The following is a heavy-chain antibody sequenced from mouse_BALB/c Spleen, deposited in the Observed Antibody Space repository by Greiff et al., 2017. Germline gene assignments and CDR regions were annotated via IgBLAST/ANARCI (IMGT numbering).Heavy chain of an antibody. Sequence: EVQVVESGGGLVQPGGSRKLSCAASGFTFSSFGMHWVRQAPEKGLEWVAYISSGSSTIYYADTVKGRFTISRDNPKNTLFLQMTSLRSEDTAMYYCARQRQGHGFAYWGQGTLVTVSA. CDR3: ARQRQGHGFAY. CDR2: ISSGSSTI. D-gene: IGHD6-1*01. V-gene: IGHV5-17*02. CDR1: GFTFSSFG. J-gene: IGHJ3*01.